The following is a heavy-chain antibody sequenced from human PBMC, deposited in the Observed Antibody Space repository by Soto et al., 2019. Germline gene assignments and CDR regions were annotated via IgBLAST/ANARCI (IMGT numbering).Heavy chain of an antibody. Sequence: GGSLRLSCAASGFTFSSYSMNWVRQAPGKGLEWVSSISSSSGSTIYYADSVKGRFTISRDNAKNSLYLQMNSLRAEDTAVYYCARVPSSWYWFDPWGQGTLVTVSS. CDR1: GFTFSSYS. CDR3: ARVPSSWYWFDP. CDR2: ISSSSGSTI. J-gene: IGHJ5*02. D-gene: IGHD6-13*01. V-gene: IGHV3-21*04.